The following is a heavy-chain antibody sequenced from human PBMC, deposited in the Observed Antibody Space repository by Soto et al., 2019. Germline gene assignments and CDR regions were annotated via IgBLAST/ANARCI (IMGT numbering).Heavy chain of an antibody. CDR3: ASQLFQGGLYSWPYP. CDR1: GFTFSRSA. Sequence: GGSLRLSCAASGFTFSRSAMHWVRQAPGKGLEWVALISYDGNNKYYADSVKGRFTISRDNSKNTLFLQMNSLRPEDTSMYYCASQLFQGGLYSWPYPWGQGTLVTVSS. V-gene: IGHV3-30-3*01. J-gene: IGHJ5*02. CDR2: ISYDGNNK. D-gene: IGHD2-8*02.